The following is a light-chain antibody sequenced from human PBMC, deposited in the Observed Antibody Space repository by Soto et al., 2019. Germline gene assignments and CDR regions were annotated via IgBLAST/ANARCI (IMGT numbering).Light chain of an antibody. J-gene: IGLJ1*01. V-gene: IGLV2-14*03. CDR2: DVT. Sequence: QSALTQPASVSGSPGQSITISFTGTSSDVGDYNYVSWYQQHPGKAPKLMIFDVTNRPSGVSHRFSGSKSGNTASLTISGLQADDEADYYCSSYTTSSLYVFGTGTKLTVL. CDR3: SSYTTSSLYV. CDR1: SSDVGDYNY.